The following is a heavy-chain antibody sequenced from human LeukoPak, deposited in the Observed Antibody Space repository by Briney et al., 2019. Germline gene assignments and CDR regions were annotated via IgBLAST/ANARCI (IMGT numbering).Heavy chain of an antibody. D-gene: IGHD3-22*01. V-gene: IGHV3-21*01. CDR2: ISSSSYI. Sequence: GGSLRLSCAASGFTFSSYSMNWVRQAPGKGLEWVSSISSSSYIYYADSVKGRFTISRDNAKNSLYLQMNSLRAEDTAVYYCARDPIRVDYYDSSGYYVPDAFDIWGQGAMVTVSS. J-gene: IGHJ3*02. CDR3: ARDPIRVDYYDSSGYYVPDAFDI. CDR1: GFTFSSYS.